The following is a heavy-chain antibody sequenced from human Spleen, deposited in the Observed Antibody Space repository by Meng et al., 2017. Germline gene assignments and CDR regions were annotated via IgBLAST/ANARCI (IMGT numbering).Heavy chain of an antibody. J-gene: IGHJ6*02. Sequence: GESLKISCAASGFTFSSYAMHWVRQAPGKGLEWVAVISYDGSNKYYADSVKGRFTISRDNSKNTLYLQMNSLRAEDTGIYYCARDFHGSGTYYRYYYGMDVWGQGTTVTVSS. V-gene: IGHV3-30*01. CDR3: ARDFHGSGTYYRYYYGMDV. CDR2: ISYDGSNK. D-gene: IGHD3-10*01. CDR1: GFTFSSYA.